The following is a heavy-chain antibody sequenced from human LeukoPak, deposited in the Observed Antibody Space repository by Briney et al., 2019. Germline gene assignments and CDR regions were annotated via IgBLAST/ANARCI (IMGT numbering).Heavy chain of an antibody. Sequence: GASVNVSCKASGGTFSSYSISWVRQAPGQGLEWIGVIIPMFGTTTYAQRFQGRVTITADKSTSTAYMELSSLRSEDTAVYYCARDSYRTRNYNWFDPWGQGTLVTVSS. J-gene: IGHJ5*02. CDR1: GGTFSSYS. D-gene: IGHD1-7*01. V-gene: IGHV1-69*06. CDR2: IIPMFGTT. CDR3: ARDSYRTRNYNWFDP.